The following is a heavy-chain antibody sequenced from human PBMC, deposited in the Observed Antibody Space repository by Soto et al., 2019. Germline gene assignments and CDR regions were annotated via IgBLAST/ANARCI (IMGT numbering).Heavy chain of an antibody. Sequence: EVQLLESGGGLVQPGGSLRLSCAASGFTFSSYAMSWVRQAPGKGLEWVSAISGSGGSTYYADSVKGRFTISRDNSKNTLYLQMNSLRAEDTAVYYCAKAFRFGDLRASKFDYWGQGTLVTVSS. CDR3: AKAFRFGDLRASKFDY. V-gene: IGHV3-23*01. J-gene: IGHJ4*02. CDR1: GFTFSSYA. D-gene: IGHD3-10*01. CDR2: ISGSGGST.